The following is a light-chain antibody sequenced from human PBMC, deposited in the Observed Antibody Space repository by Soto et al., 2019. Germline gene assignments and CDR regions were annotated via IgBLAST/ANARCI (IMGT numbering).Light chain of an antibody. CDR3: QQYRNWPVT. CDR2: AAS. V-gene: IGKV3-15*01. Sequence: EIVMTQSPATLSVSPGERATLSCRASRSLSSNLAWYQQKLGQAPRLLIYAASTRATGIPARFSGSESGTEFTLTISSLQSEDFAIYYCQQYRNWPVTFGGGTKVDIK. J-gene: IGKJ4*01. CDR1: RSLSSN.